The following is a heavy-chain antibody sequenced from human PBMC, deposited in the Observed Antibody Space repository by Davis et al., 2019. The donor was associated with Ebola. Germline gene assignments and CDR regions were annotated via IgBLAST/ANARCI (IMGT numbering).Heavy chain of an antibody. D-gene: IGHD6-13*01. Sequence: HTGGSLRLSCAASGFTFSNYWIHWVRQAPGKGLVWVSIIKTDGSITRYASSVKGRFTISRDNANNRVYLQMKSLRVEDRAMYYCARSVYSSSWRPDYWGQGTLVTVSS. CDR3: ARSVYSSSWRPDY. CDR1: GFTFSNYW. V-gene: IGHV3-74*01. CDR2: IKTDGSIT. J-gene: IGHJ4*02.